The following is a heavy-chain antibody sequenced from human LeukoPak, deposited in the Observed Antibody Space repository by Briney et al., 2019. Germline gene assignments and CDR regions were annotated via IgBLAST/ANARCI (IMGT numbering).Heavy chain of an antibody. D-gene: IGHD3-9*01. J-gene: IGHJ4*02. CDR2: IYYSGSAGST. Sequence: SETLSLTCSVSGASINSGVSYWAWIRQPPGKGLEWIGTIYYSGSAGSTYYNPSLKSRVTISVDTSKNQFSLNLSSVTAADTAIYYCARHLYDKTGRPLDSWGQGTLVTVSS. CDR3: ARHLYDKTGRPLDS. V-gene: IGHV4-39*01. CDR1: GASINSGVSY.